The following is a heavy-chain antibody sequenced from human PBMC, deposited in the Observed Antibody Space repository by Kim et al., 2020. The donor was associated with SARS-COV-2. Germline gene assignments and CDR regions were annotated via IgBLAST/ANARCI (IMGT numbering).Heavy chain of an antibody. D-gene: IGHD3-9*01. CDR1: GYTFTSYG. Sequence: GSVKVSCKASGYTFTSYGISWVRQAPGQGLEWMGWISVYNGNTNYAQKLQGRVTMTTDTSTSTAYMELRSLRSDDTAVYYCARDGGGLRYFDWLLSTPDYWGQGTLVTVSS. V-gene: IGHV1-18*01. CDR2: ISVYNGNT. J-gene: IGHJ4*02. CDR3: ARDGGGLRYFDWLLSTPDY.